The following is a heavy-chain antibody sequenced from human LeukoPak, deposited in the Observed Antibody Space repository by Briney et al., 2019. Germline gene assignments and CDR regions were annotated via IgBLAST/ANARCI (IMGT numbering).Heavy chain of an antibody. Sequence: SETLSLTCTVSGGSISSYYWSWIRQPPGKGLEWIGEINHSGSTNYNPSLKSRVTISVDTSKNQFSLKLSSVTAADTAVYYCARGRLVEYDFWSGYSDGKRLPFDIWGQGTMITVSS. CDR3: ARGRLVEYDFWSGYSDGKRLPFDI. J-gene: IGHJ3*02. V-gene: IGHV4-34*01. CDR2: INHSGST. CDR1: GGSISSYY. D-gene: IGHD3-3*01.